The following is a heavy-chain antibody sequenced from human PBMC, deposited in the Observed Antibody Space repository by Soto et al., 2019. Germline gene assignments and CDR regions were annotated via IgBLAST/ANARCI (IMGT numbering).Heavy chain of an antibody. Sequence: SETLSLTCGVNGGSFSGYYWNWIRQPPGKGLEWIGSIYYSGSTYYNPSLKSRVTISVDTSKNQFSLKLSSVTAADTAVYYCARHSAASYFGVVTPIYYYGMDVWGQGTTVTVSS. V-gene: IGHV4-34*01. CDR2: IYYSGST. J-gene: IGHJ6*02. CDR1: GGSFSGYY. CDR3: ARHSAASYFGVVTPIYYYGMDV. D-gene: IGHD3-3*01.